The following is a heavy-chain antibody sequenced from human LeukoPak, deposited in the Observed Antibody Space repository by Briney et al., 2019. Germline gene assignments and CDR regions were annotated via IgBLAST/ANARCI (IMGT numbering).Heavy chain of an antibody. Sequence: ASMKVSCKASGYTFTSYDIDWVRQATGQGLKWMGWMNPNSGNTGYAQKFQGRVTMTRNTSISTAYMELSSLRSEDTAVYYCARGRVLSYYYGSGSYNYWGQGTLVTVSS. CDR2: MNPNSGNT. J-gene: IGHJ4*02. V-gene: IGHV1-8*01. D-gene: IGHD3-10*01. CDR3: ARGRVLSYYYGSGSYNY. CDR1: GYTFTSYD.